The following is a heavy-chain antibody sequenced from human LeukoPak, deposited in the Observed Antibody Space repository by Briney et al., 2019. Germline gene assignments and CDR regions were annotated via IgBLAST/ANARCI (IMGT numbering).Heavy chain of an antibody. CDR2: INPNSGNT. D-gene: IGHD1-14*01. CDR3: ETGTEEPYYYYYYMDV. J-gene: IGHJ6*03. Sequence: ASVKVSCKPSGYTFTSNDINWVRQATGQGLGCMGWINPNSGNTGYAQKFQGRVTMTRNTSICTAYMELSSLRSEDTAVYYCETGTEEPYYYYYYMDVWGKGTTVTVSS. CDR1: GYTFTSND. V-gene: IGHV1-8*01.